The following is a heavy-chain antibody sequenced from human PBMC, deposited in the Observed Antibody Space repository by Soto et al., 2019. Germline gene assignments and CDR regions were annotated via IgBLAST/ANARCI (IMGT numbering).Heavy chain of an antibody. J-gene: IGHJ6*02. CDR1: GGTFSSYA. Sequence: SVKVSCKASGGTFSSYAISWVRQAPGQGLEWMGGIIPIFGTANYAQKFQGRVTITADESTSTAYMELSSLRSEDTAVYYCAREPLLRYFDWLSPPDYYYGMDVWGQGTTVT. V-gene: IGHV1-69*13. CDR3: AREPLLRYFDWLSPPDYYYGMDV. D-gene: IGHD3-9*01. CDR2: IIPIFGTA.